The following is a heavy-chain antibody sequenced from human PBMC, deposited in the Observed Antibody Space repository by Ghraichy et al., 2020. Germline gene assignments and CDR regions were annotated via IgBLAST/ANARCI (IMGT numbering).Heavy chain of an antibody. Sequence: VKVSCKASGGTFSSYAISWVRQAPGQGLEWMGGIIPIFGTANYAQEFQGRVTITADESTSTAYMELSSLRSEDTAVYYCARPGGSYDSSGYYYYWGQGTLVTVSS. D-gene: IGHD3-22*01. CDR2: IIPIFGTA. V-gene: IGHV1-69*13. CDR3: ARPGGSYDSSGYYYY. CDR1: GGTFSSYA. J-gene: IGHJ4*02.